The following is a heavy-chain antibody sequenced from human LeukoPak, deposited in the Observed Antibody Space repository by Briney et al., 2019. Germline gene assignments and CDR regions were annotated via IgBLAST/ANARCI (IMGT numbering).Heavy chain of an antibody. CDR2: IIPIFGTA. J-gene: IGHJ4*02. Sequence: SVKVSCKASGGTFSSYAINWVRQAPGQGLEWMGGIIPIFGTANYAQKFQGRVTITADESTSTAYMELSSLRSEDTAVYYCATGSCYDILTGIFDYWGQGTLVTVSS. CDR3: ATGSCYDILTGIFDY. D-gene: IGHD3-9*01. CDR1: GGTFSSYA. V-gene: IGHV1-69*13.